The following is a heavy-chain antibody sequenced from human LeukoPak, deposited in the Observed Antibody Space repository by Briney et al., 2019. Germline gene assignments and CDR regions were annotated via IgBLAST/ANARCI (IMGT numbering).Heavy chain of an antibody. V-gene: IGHV3-23*01. CDR3: AKLPRYCSGGSCYPLGMDV. CDR2: ISGSGGTT. CDR1: GFTFSSYA. J-gene: IGHJ6*04. D-gene: IGHD2-15*01. Sequence: GSLRLSCAASGFTFSSYAMSWVRQAPGKGLDWVSGISGSGGTTYYADSVQGRFTISRDNSKNTQYLQMNSLRAEDTAVYYCAKLPRYCSGGSCYPLGMDVWGKGTTVIVSS.